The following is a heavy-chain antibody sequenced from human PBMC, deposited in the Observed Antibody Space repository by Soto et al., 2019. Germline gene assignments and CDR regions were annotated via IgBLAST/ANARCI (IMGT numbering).Heavy chain of an antibody. V-gene: IGHV3-48*01. CDR3: AREYCSSTSCLYDY. CDR1: GFTFSSYS. D-gene: IGHD2-2*01. Sequence: EVQLVESGGGLVQPGGSLRLSCAASGFTFSSYSMNWVRQAPGKGLEWVSYISTSSSTIYYADSVKGRFTISRDNAKNSLYLQMNSLRAEDTAVYYWAREYCSSTSCLYDYWGQGTLVTVSP. J-gene: IGHJ4*02. CDR2: ISTSSSTI.